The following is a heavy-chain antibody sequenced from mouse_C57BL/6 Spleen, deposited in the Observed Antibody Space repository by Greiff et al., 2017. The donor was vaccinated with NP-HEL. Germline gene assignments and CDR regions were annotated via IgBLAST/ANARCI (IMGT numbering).Heavy chain of an antibody. CDR3: ARRLYYYGTAMDY. V-gene: IGHV1-59*01. J-gene: IGHJ4*01. D-gene: IGHD1-1*01. Sequence: VQLQQSGAELVRPGTSVKLSCKASGYTFTSYWMHWVKQRPGQGLEWIGVIDPSDSYTNYNQKFKGKATLTVDTSSRTAYMQLSSLTSEDSAVYYCARRLYYYGTAMDYWGQGTSVTVSS. CDR2: IDPSDSYT. CDR1: GYTFTSYW.